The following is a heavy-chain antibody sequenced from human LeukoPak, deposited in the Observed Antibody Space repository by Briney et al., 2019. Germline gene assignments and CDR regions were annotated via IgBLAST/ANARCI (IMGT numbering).Heavy chain of an antibody. CDR2: INNNNGNP. CDR3: ARWEETTSAYYFDY. D-gene: IGHD1-26*01. CDR1: GYTFTNYA. J-gene: IGHJ4*02. V-gene: IGHV7-4-1*02. Sequence: GASVTVSCKASGYTFTNYAMNWVGQAPGQGLEWMGWINNNNGNPTYAQGFTGRFVFSLDTSVSTAYLQISSLKAEDTAVYYCARWEETTSAYYFDYWGQGTLVTVSS.